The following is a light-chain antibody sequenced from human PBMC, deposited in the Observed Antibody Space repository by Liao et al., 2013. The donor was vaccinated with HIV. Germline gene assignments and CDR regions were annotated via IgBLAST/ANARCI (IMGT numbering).Light chain of an antibody. CDR1: KLGNNY. CDR2: QDT. J-gene: IGLJ3*02. V-gene: IGLV3-1*01. CDR3: QAWDRRTAGV. Sequence: SYELTQPPSVSVSPGQTASITCSGDKLGNNYASWYQQKPGQSPVLVMYQDTRRPSGIPARFSGSKSGNTATLTISGTQAMDEADYFCQAWDRRTAGVFGGGTKLTVL.